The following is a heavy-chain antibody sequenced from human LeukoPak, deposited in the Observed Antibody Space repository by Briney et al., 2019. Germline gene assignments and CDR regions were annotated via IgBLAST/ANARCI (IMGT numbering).Heavy chain of an antibody. CDR1: GFFFTSYY. CDR2: INPSDGST. D-gene: IGHD4-11*01. V-gene: IGHV1-46*03. Sequence: ASVKVSCKASGFFFTSYYMHWVRQAPGQGPEWVGIINPSDGSTSYAQEFQGRVTMTRDTPTSTVYMELSSLRSEDTAFYYCTRGPLTTVRYNWFDPWGQGTLVTVSS. CDR3: TRGPLTTVRYNWFDP. J-gene: IGHJ5*02.